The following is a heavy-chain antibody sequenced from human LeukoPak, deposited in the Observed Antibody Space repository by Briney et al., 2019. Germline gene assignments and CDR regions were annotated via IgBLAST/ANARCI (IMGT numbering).Heavy chain of an antibody. D-gene: IGHD2-15*01. Sequence: ASVEVSCKASGGTFSSYAISWVRQAPGQRLEWMGWINAGNGNTKYSQKFQGRVTITRDTSASTAYMELSSLRSEDTAVYYCASCLRDSCYWFDPWGQGTLVTVSS. CDR1: GGTFSSYA. CDR3: ASCLRDSCYWFDP. V-gene: IGHV1-3*01. J-gene: IGHJ5*02. CDR2: INAGNGNT.